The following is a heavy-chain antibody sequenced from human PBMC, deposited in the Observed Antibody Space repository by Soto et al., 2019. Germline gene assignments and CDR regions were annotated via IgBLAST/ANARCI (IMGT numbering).Heavy chain of an antibody. V-gene: IGHV1-69*13. CDR3: AYLCIVGAISPNDAFDI. CDR1: GGTFSSYA. D-gene: IGHD1-26*01. CDR2: IIPIFGTA. J-gene: IGHJ3*02. Sequence: GASVKVSCKASGGTFSSYAISWVRQAPGQGLEWMGGIIPIFGTANYAQKFQGRVTITADESTSTAYMELSSLRSEDTAVYYCAYLCIVGAISPNDAFDIWGQGTMVTVSS.